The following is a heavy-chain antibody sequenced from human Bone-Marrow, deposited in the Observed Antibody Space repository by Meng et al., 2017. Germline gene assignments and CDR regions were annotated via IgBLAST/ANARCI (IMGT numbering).Heavy chain of an antibody. J-gene: IGHJ4*02. CDR1: GGSISSYY. D-gene: IGHD3-22*01. Sequence: SETLSLTCTVSGGSISSYYWSWIRQPPGKGLEWIGYIYYSGSTNYNPSLKSRVTISVDTSKNQFSLKLSSVTAADTAVYYCARSSRDSSGWFYYWGQGTRVTGSS. CDR3: ARSSRDSSGWFYY. V-gene: IGHV4-59*01. CDR2: IYYSGST.